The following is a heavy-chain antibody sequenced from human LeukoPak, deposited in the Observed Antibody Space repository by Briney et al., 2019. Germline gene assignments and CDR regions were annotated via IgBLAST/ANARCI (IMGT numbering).Heavy chain of an antibody. CDR1: GGSISGYY. CDR3: ARGYCSGGSCYSVMRRYYYYGMDV. CDR2: IYYSGST. D-gene: IGHD2-15*01. J-gene: IGHJ6*02. V-gene: IGHV4-59*12. Sequence: SETLSLTCTVSGGSISGYYWSWIRQPPGKGLEWIGYIYYSGSTNYNPSLKSRVTISVDTSKNQFSLKLSSVTAADTAVYYCARGYCSGGSCYSVMRRYYYYGMDVWGQGTTVTVSS.